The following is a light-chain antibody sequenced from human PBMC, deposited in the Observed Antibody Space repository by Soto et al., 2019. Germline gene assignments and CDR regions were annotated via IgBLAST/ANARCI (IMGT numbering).Light chain of an antibody. CDR3: KRRSNWPRT. Sequence: EIVLTQSPATLSLSPGERATLSCRASQSVSSYLAWYQQKPGQAPRLLIYDASNRATGIQARFSGSGSGTDFTLTISSLEPEDFAVYYCKRRSNWPRTFGQGTKVDIK. CDR2: DAS. J-gene: IGKJ1*01. CDR1: QSVSSY. V-gene: IGKV3-11*01.